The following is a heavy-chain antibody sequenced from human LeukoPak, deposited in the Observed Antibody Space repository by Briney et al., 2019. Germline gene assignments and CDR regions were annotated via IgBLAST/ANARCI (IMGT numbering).Heavy chain of an antibody. V-gene: IGHV4-39*07. CDR1: GGSISSSSYY. D-gene: IGHD5-24*01. CDR2: IYYSGST. CDR3: ARLGSDGYKLFDY. Sequence: PSETLSLTCTVSGGSISSSSYYWGWIRQPPGKGLEWIGSIYYSGSTYYNPSLKSRVTISVDTSKNQFSLKLSSVTAADTAVYYCARLGSDGYKLFDYWGQGTLVTVSS. J-gene: IGHJ4*02.